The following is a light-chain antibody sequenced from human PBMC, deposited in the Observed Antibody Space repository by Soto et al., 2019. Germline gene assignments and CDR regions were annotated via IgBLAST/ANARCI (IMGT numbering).Light chain of an antibody. CDR1: QSISSY. Sequence: DIKMTQSPSSLSASDGDRVTITFRASQSISSYLNWYQQKPGKAPKLLIYAASSLQSGVPSRFSGSVSGTDFTLTISSLQPEDFATYYCQQSYSTPRTFGQGT. CDR2: AAS. V-gene: IGKV1-39*01. J-gene: IGKJ1*01. CDR3: QQSYSTPRT.